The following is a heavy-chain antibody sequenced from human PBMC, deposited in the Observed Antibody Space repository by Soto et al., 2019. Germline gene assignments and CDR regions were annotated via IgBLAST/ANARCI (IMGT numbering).Heavy chain of an antibody. CDR2: IWYDGSNK. V-gene: IGHV3-33*01. J-gene: IGHJ5*02. CDR3: AREGEEFTAMGNWFDP. D-gene: IGHD5-18*01. Sequence: GGSLRLSCAASGFTFSSYGMHWVRQAPGKGLEWVAVIWYDGSNKYYADSVKGRFTISRDNSKNTLYLQMNSLRAEDTAGYYWAREGEEFTAMGNWFDPGGQEPLVTVSS. CDR1: GFTFSSYG.